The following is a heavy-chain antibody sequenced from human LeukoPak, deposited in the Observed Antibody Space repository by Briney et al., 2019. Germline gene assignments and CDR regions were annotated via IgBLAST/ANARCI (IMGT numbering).Heavy chain of an antibody. J-gene: IGHJ5*01. V-gene: IGHV3-23*01. CDR1: GFTFKNFV. D-gene: IGHD2-15*01. Sequence: PGGSLRLSCAASGFTFKNFVMTWVRQAPGQGLDWVSAISGSTGATYYADSVKGRFTISRDNSKNTLYLQMNSLRAEDTAVYYCARKWWENWFDSWGQGALVTVSS. CDR2: ISGSTGAT. CDR3: ARKWWENWFDS.